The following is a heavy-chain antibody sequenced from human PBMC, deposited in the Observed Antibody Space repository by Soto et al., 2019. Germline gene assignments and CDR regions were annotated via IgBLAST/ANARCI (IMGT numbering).Heavy chain of an antibody. CDR2: IYYSGST. J-gene: IGHJ5*02. CDR3: ARGKSKSDILTGYYINWFDP. Sequence: ASETLSLTCTVSGGSVSSGSYYWSWIRQPPGKGLEWIGYIYYSGSTNYNPSLKSRVTISVDTSKNQFSLKLSSVTAADTAVYYCARGKSKSDILTGYYINWFDPWGQGTLVTVSS. V-gene: IGHV4-61*01. D-gene: IGHD3-9*01. CDR1: GGSVSSGSYY.